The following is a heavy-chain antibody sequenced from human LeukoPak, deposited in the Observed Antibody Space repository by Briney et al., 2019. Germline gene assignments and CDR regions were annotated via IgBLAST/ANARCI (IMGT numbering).Heavy chain of an antibody. CDR3: ARIVRRYYDFWSGPKRGNYYYYYMDV. CDR1: GGSISSYY. V-gene: IGHV4-59*01. CDR2: IYYSGST. Sequence: SETLSLTCIVSGGSISSYYWSWIRQPPGKGLEWIGYIYYSGSTNYNPSLKSRVTISVDTSKNQFSLKLSSVTAADTAVYYCARIVRRYYDFWSGPKRGNYYYYYMDVWGKGTTVTVSS. J-gene: IGHJ6*03. D-gene: IGHD3-3*01.